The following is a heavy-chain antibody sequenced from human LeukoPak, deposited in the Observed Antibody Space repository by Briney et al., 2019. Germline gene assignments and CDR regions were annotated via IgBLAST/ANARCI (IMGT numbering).Heavy chain of an antibody. CDR1: GYIFTSYW. Sequence: GESLQISCKGSGYIFTSYWIGWVRQLPGKGLEWMGIIYPGDSDTRYSPSFQGQVTISADKSISTAYLQWSSLKAADTAMYYCARQEDSSSSPLDYWGQGTLVTVSS. CDR3: ARQEDSSSSPLDY. J-gene: IGHJ4*02. V-gene: IGHV5-51*01. D-gene: IGHD6-6*01. CDR2: IYPGDSDT.